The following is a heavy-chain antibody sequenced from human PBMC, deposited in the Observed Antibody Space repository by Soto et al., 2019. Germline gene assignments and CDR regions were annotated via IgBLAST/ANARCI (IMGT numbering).Heavy chain of an antibody. D-gene: IGHD7-27*01. CDR1: GFTFSSYA. Sequence: GGSLRISCAASGFTFSSYAMSWVRQAPGKGLEWVSAISGSGGSTYYADSVKGRFTISRDNSKNTLYLQMNSLRAEDTAVYYCAKDPWGSDAFDIWGQGTMVTVSS. CDR3: AKDPWGSDAFDI. CDR2: ISGSGGST. J-gene: IGHJ3*02. V-gene: IGHV3-23*01.